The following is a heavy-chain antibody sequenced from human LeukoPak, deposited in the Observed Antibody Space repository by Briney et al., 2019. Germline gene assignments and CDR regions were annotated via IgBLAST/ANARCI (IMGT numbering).Heavy chain of an antibody. CDR1: GGSISSSIYY. Sequence: SETLSLTCTVSGGSISSSIYYWGWIRQPPGKGLEWIGSIYYSGSTYYNPSLKSRVTISVDTSKNQFSLKLSSVTAADTAVYYCAGLWSRYYIYFDYWGQGTLVTVSS. D-gene: IGHD3-3*01. J-gene: IGHJ4*02. CDR2: IYYSGST. CDR3: AGLWSRYYIYFDY. V-gene: IGHV4-39*07.